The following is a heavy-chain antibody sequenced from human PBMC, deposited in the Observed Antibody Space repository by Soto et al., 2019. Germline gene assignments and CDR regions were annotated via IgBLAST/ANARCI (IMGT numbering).Heavy chain of an antibody. J-gene: IGHJ4*02. CDR2: ISGGGGST. V-gene: IGHV3-23*01. CDR3: GKVSLLSFGELLDLFDY. CDR1: GFTFSSYA. Sequence: EVQLLESGGGLVQPGGSLRLSCAAAGFTFSSYAMSWGRQAPGKGLEWVSAISGGGGSTYYADSVKGRFTISRDNSKNTLYQQRNTLRAEDTAVYYCGKVSLLSFGELLDLFDYVGQGPLVTVSS. D-gene: IGHD3-10*01.